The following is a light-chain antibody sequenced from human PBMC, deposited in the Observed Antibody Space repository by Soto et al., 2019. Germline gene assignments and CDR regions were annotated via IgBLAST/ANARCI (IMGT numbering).Light chain of an antibody. V-gene: IGKV1-5*01. CDR2: DAS. J-gene: IGKJ2*01. CDR3: QQYKSDSS. Sequence: DIQMAQSPSTLSASVGDRVTITCRASQSITNWFAWYQHKPGKAPNLLIYDASSLESGVPSRFSGSGSGTEFPLTISGLQPDDFATYYCQQYKSDSSFGQGTKLEIK. CDR1: QSITNW.